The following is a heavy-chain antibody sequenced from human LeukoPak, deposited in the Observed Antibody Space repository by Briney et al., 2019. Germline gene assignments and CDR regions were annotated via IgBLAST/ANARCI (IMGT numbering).Heavy chain of an antibody. D-gene: IGHD3-10*01. Sequence: GESLKMSCKGSGYSFTSYWISWVRQMPGKGLEWMGRIDPSDSDTNYSPSFQGHVTISHDKSISTAYLQWSSLKASDTAMYYCARLRYYGSGSPRGRPCWFDPWGQGTLVTVSS. V-gene: IGHV5-10-1*01. CDR3: ARLRYYGSGSPRGRPCWFDP. J-gene: IGHJ5*02. CDR2: IDPSDSDT. CDR1: GYSFTSYW.